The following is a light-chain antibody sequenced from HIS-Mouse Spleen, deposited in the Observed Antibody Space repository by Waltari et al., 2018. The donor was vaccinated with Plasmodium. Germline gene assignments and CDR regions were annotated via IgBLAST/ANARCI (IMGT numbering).Light chain of an antibody. V-gene: IGKV3-15*01. J-gene: IGKJ3*01. CDR2: GAS. CDR1: QSVSSN. Sequence: EIVMTQSPATLSASPGERATLSCRARQSVSSNLAWYQQKPGQAPRLLIYGASTRATGIPARFSGSGSGTEFTLTISSLQSEDFAVYYCQQYNNWSFTFGPGTKVDIK. CDR3: QQYNNWSFT.